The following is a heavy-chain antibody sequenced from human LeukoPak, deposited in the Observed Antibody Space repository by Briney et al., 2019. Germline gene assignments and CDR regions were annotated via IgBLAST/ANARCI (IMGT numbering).Heavy chain of an antibody. CDR3: ARIWLRAFDI. Sequence: LGEFLKIFRKGSGYSLTNFWIARVRQMPGEGLEWMGIIYPDDSDIRYSPSFQGQVTISADESISTAYLQWSSLKASDTAMYYCARIWLRAFDIWGQGTIVTVSS. CDR2: IYPDDSDI. V-gene: IGHV5-51*01. CDR1: GYSLTNFW. D-gene: IGHD3-16*01. J-gene: IGHJ3*02.